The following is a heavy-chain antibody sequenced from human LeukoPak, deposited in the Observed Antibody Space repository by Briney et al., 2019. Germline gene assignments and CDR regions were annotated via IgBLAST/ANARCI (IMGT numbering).Heavy chain of an antibody. CDR1: GYTFTSYY. Sequence: ASVKVSCKASGYTFTSYYMHWVRQAPGQGLEWMGIINPSGGSTSYAQKFQGRVTMTRDMSTSTVYMELSSLRSEDTAVYYCARMDHHGGRDNWFDPWGQGTLVTVSS. CDR3: ARMDHHGGRDNWFDP. J-gene: IGHJ5*02. D-gene: IGHD2-15*01. V-gene: IGHV1-46*01. CDR2: INPSGGST.